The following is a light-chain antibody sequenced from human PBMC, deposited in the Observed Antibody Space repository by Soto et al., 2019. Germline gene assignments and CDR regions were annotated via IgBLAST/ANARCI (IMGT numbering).Light chain of an antibody. Sequence: QTVVTQPPSVSGAPGQRVTISCTGSSSNIGTVYDVHWYQQLPGTAPKLLIYDNSHRPSGVPDRFSGSKSGTSASLAITGLQAEDEADYYCQSYDSNLSAYVFGTGTKVTVL. CDR3: QSYDSNLSAYV. CDR2: DNS. V-gene: IGLV1-40*01. CDR1: SSNIGTVYD. J-gene: IGLJ1*01.